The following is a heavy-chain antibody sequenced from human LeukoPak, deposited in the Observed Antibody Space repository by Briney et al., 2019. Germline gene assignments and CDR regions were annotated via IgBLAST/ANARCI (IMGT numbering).Heavy chain of an antibody. Sequence: PSETLSLTCTDSGGSISSSSYHWGWIRQPPGKGLEWIGSIYYSGSTYYNPSLKSRVTISVDTSKNQFSLKLSSVTAADTAVYYCARSSSVGATTSFDYWGQGTLVTVSS. V-gene: IGHV4-39*07. D-gene: IGHD1-26*01. CDR3: ARSSSVGATTSFDY. CDR2: IYYSGST. J-gene: IGHJ4*02. CDR1: GGSISSSSYH.